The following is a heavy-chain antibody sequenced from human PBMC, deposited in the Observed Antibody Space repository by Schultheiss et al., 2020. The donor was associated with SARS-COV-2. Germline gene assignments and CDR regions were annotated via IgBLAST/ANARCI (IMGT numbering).Heavy chain of an antibody. J-gene: IGHJ4*02. Sequence: LSLTCTVSGGSISSSSYYWGWIRQPPGKGLEWVGRTRNKANSYTTEYAASVKGRFTISRDDSKSIAYLQMNSLKTEDTAVYYCTRLVRGVIPLADYWGQGTLVTVSS. CDR1: GGSISSSSYY. V-gene: IGHV3-72*01. CDR2: TRNKANSYTT. CDR3: TRLVRGVIPLADY. D-gene: IGHD3-10*01.